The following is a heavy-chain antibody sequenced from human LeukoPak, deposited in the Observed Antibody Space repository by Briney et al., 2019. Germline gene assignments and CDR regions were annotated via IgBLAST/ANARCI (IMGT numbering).Heavy chain of an antibody. Sequence: SGGSLRLSCSGSGFAFSGFAMGWVRQAPGKGLEWVPSISGSGGNTYYADSVEGRFTVSRDNSENTVYLQMNSLRAEDTALYYCARGRGGDYVPSRFDFWGQGTLVTVSS. CDR3: ARGRGGDYVPSRFDF. CDR1: GFAFSGFA. D-gene: IGHD4-17*01. V-gene: IGHV3-23*01. CDR2: ISGSGGNT. J-gene: IGHJ4*02.